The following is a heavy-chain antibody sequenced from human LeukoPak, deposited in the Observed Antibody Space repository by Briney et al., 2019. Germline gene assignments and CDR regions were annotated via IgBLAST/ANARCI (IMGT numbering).Heavy chain of an antibody. CDR3: ARGNSGTFDY. V-gene: IGHV3-66*01. J-gene: IGHJ4*02. D-gene: IGHD1-26*01. Sequence: GGSLRLSCAASGFIVSRNYMGWVRQAPGKGLEWVSALSSKYETYYADSVKGRFTISRDNAKNTLYLQMNSLRAEDTAVYYCARGNSGTFDYWGQGTLVTVSS. CDR2: LSSKYET. CDR1: GFIVSRNY.